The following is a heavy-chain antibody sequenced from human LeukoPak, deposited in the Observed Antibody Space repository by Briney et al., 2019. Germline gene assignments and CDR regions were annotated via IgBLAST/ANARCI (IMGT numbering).Heavy chain of an antibody. CDR3: ARDHEVSSSSFDY. D-gene: IGHD6-6*01. J-gene: IGHJ4*02. Sequence: SETLSLTCTVSGGSMSGYYWGWIRQPPGKGLEWIGYIYRSGGTNYNPSVRSRVSISLDTSKNQFSLELRSVTAADTAVYYCARDHEVSSSSFDYWGQGTLVTVSS. CDR2: IYRSGGT. CDR1: GGSMSGYY. V-gene: IGHV4-59*01.